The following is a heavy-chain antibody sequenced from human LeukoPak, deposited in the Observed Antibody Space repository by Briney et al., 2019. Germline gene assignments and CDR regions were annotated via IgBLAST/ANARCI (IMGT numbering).Heavy chain of an antibody. V-gene: IGHV3-11*01. CDR2: ISSSGSTI. J-gene: IGHJ4*02. Sequence: GGSLRLSCAASGFTFSDYYMSWIRQAPGKGLEWVSYISSSGSTIYYADSVKGRFTISRDNAKNSLYLQMNSLRAEDTAVYYCARTSFLWSLFYYFDYWGQGTLVTVSS. CDR3: ARTSFLWSLFYYFDY. CDR1: GFTFSDYY. D-gene: IGHD2/OR15-2a*01.